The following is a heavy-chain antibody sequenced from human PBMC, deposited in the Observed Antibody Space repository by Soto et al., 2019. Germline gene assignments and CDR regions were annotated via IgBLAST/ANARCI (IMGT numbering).Heavy chain of an antibody. D-gene: IGHD3-22*01. CDR1: GGTFSSYA. V-gene: IGHV1-69*13. CDR3: ARDLGGEVVIGTGYYYYYGMDV. Sequence: GASVKVSCKASGGTFSSYAISWVRQAPGQGLEWMGGIIPIFGTANCAQKFQGRVTITADESTSTAYMELSSLRSEDTAVYYCARDLGGEVVIGTGYYYYYGMDVWGQGTTVTVSS. J-gene: IGHJ6*02. CDR2: IIPIFGTA.